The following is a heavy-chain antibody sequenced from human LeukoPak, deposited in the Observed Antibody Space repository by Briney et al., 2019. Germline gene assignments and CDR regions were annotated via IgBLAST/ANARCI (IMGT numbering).Heavy chain of an antibody. D-gene: IGHD4-17*01. CDR1: GFTFSSYG. Sequence: GGSLRLSCAASGFTFSSYGMHWVRQAPGKGLEWVAVISYDGRNKYYADSVKGRFTISRDNSKNTLYLQMNSLRAEDTAVYYCAKGDYEANYYYGMDVWGQGTTVTVSS. CDR3: AKGDYEANYYYGMDV. CDR2: ISYDGRNK. J-gene: IGHJ6*02. V-gene: IGHV3-30*18.